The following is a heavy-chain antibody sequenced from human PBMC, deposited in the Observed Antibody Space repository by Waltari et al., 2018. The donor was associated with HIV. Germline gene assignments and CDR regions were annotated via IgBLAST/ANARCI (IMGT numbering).Heavy chain of an antibody. CDR1: GGHLSGYF. CDR3: VRGSYDYVRGSQPGNAFEV. CDR2: INHNGVT. V-gene: IGHV4-34*01. Sequence: RGAGPLKPTGTVSRVSAVYGGHLSGYFRPRMRQPPGGGLEWIGEINHNGVTNYKSSLGGRVALSVDTSKNQFSLEVASVTAADTALYFCVRGSYDYVRGSQPGNAFEVWGQGTPVIVS. D-gene: IGHD3-16*01. J-gene: IGHJ3*01.